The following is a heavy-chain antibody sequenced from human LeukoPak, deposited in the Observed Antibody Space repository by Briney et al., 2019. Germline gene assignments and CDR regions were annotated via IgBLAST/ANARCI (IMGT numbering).Heavy chain of an antibody. J-gene: IGHJ4*02. D-gene: IGHD3-10*01. Sequence: GGSLRLSCAASGFTFNTYGMSWVRQAPGKGLEWVSGISGSGGATYYADSVKGRFTVSRDNPHNTLYLQMNSVRAEDTAVYFCARGGVDHYGSGTYYLMYYFDHWGQGALVTVSS. CDR1: GFTFNTYG. V-gene: IGHV3-23*01. CDR2: ISGSGGAT. CDR3: ARGGVDHYGSGTYYLMYYFDH.